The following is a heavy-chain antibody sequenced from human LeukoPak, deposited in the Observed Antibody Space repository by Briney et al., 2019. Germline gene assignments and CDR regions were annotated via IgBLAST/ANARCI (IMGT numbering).Heavy chain of an antibody. Sequence: GGSLRLSCAASGFTFDDYAMHWVRHAPGKGLEWVSGISWNSGSIGYADSVKGRFTISRDNAKNSLYLQMNSLRAEDMALHYCAKGDYDFWSGYEDWGQGTLVTVSS. CDR3: AKGDYDFWSGYED. D-gene: IGHD3-3*01. CDR1: GFTFDDYA. J-gene: IGHJ4*02. V-gene: IGHV3-9*03. CDR2: ISWNSGSI.